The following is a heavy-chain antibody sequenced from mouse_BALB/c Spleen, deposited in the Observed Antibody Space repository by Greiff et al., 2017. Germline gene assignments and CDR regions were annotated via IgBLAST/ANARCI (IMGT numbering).Heavy chain of an antibody. J-gene: IGHJ4*01. CDR1: GFSLTSYG. D-gene: IGHD2-3*01. CDR2: IWAGGST. Sequence: VKLMESGPGLVAPSQSLSITCTVSGFSLTSYGVHWVRQPPGKGLEWLGVIWAGGSTNYNSALMSRLSISKDNSKSQVFLKMNSLQTDDTAMYYCASPYDGYYDYAMDYWGQGTSVTVSS. V-gene: IGHV2-9*02. CDR3: ASPYDGYYDYAMDY.